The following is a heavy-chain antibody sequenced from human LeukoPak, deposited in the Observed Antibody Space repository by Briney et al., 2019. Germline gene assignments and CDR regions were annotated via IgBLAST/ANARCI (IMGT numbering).Heavy chain of an antibody. CDR2: IKQDGSEK. CDR1: GFTFSSYW. D-gene: IGHD3-10*01. V-gene: IGHV3-7*01. CDR3: AREYGSGSYRSDY. J-gene: IGHJ4*02. Sequence: GGSLRLSCAASGFTFSSYWMSWVRQAPGKGLEWVANIKQDGSEKYYVDSVKGRFTISRDNAKNSLYLQMNSLRAEDTAVYYCAREYGSGSYRSDYWGQGSLVTVSS.